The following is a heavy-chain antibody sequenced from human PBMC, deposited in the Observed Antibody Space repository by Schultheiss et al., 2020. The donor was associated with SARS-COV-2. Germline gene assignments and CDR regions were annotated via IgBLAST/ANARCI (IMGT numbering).Heavy chain of an antibody. V-gene: IGHV3-7*01. J-gene: IGHJ6*02. CDR3: AREAQEAYGMDV. Sequence: GGSLRLSCAASGFTFSSYSMNWVRQAPGKGLEWVANIKQGGSEKHYVDSVKGRFTISRDDAKNSMYLQMNSLRVEDTAVYYCAREAQEAYGMDVWGQGSTVTVSS. CDR1: GFTFSSYS. CDR2: IKQGGSEK.